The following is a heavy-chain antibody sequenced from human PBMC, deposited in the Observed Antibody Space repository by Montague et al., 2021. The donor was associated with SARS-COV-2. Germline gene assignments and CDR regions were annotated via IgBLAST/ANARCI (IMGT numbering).Heavy chain of an antibody. Sequence: SETLSLTCTVSGGSISSSSYYWGWIRQPPGKGLEWIGSIYYSGSTYYNPSLKSRVTISVDTSKNQFSLKLSSVTAADTAVCYCARQENSSGWFKQGAFDIWGQGTMVTVSS. CDR1: GGSISSSSYY. D-gene: IGHD6-19*01. V-gene: IGHV4-39*01. CDR3: ARQENSSGWFKQGAFDI. J-gene: IGHJ3*02. CDR2: IYYSGST.